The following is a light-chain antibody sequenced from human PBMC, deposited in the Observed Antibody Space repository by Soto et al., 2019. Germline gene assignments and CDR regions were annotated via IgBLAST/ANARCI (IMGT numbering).Light chain of an antibody. CDR1: QSVRSSS. Sequence: IVLTQSPGTLALSPGERATLSCRASQSVRSSSLAWYQQKPGQGPTLLIYGASSRATGIPVRFSGSGSGTDFTLTISRLEPEDFAVYYCQQYGDSPYTFGQGTKLEIK. V-gene: IGKV3-20*01. CDR3: QQYGDSPYT. J-gene: IGKJ2*01. CDR2: GAS.